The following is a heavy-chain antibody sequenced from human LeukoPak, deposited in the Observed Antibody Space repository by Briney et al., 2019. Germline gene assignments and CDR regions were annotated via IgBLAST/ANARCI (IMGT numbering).Heavy chain of an antibody. Sequence: GASVKVSCKASGGTFSSYAISWVRQAPGQGLEWMGRIIPILGIANYAQKFQGRVTITADKSTSTAYMELSSLRSEDTAVYYCARDLSVIAVAGTIDPWGQGTLVTVSS. CDR2: IIPILGIA. D-gene: IGHD6-19*01. CDR3: ARDLSVIAVAGTIDP. V-gene: IGHV1-69*04. CDR1: GGTFSSYA. J-gene: IGHJ5*02.